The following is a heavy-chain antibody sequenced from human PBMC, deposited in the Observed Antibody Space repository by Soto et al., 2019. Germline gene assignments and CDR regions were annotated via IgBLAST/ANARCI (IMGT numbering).Heavy chain of an antibody. D-gene: IGHD4-17*01. CDR3: AKGYGDYVSDY. CDR1: GGSISGYY. CDR2: MYNTGST. Sequence: SETLSLTCTVSGGSISGYYWSWIRQPPGKGLEWIGYMYNTGSTVYNPSFKSRVTISVDTSKNQFSLKLSSVTAADTAVYYCAKGYGDYVSDYWGQGTLVTVSS. V-gene: IGHV4-59*01. J-gene: IGHJ4*02.